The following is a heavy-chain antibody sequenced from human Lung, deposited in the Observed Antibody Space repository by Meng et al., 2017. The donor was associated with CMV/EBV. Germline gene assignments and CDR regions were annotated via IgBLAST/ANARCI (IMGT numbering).Heavy chain of an antibody. CDR1: GGTFSSYA. D-gene: IGHD6-19*01. V-gene: IGHV3-30-3*01. CDR3: AREGLLMRLVSTHHYYYYYYGMAV. J-gene: IGHJ6*02. Sequence: SXKASGGTFSSYAMHWVRQAPGKGLEWVAVISYDGSNKYYADSVKGRFTISRDNSKNTLYLQMNSLRAEDTAVYYCAREGLLMRLVSTHHYYYYYYGMAVWGQGTXVXVSS. CDR2: ISYDGSNK.